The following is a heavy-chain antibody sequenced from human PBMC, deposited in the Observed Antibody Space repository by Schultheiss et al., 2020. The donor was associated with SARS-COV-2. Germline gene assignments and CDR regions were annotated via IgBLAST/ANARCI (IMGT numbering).Heavy chain of an antibody. D-gene: IGHD5-18*01. Sequence: ASVKVSCKASGYTFTGYYMHWVRQAPGQGLEWMGWINPNSGNTGYAQKFQGRVTMTRNTSISTAYMELSSLRSEDTAVYYCAALGYSYGYPRKDGMDVWGQGTTVTVSS. CDR1: GYTFTGYY. J-gene: IGHJ6*02. CDR3: AALGYSYGYPRKDGMDV. V-gene: IGHV1-8*02. CDR2: INPNSGNT.